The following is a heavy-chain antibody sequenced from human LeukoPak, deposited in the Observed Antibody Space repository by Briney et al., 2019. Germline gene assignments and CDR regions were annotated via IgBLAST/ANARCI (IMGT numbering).Heavy chain of an antibody. CDR1: GGSFSGYY. CDR2: INHSGST. D-gene: IGHD3-9*01. V-gene: IGHV4-34*01. CDR3: ARGWDYDILTGHPGDAFDI. J-gene: IGHJ3*02. Sequence: SETLSLTCAVYGGSFSGYYWSWIRQPPGKGLEWIGEINHSGSTNYNPSLKSRVTISVDTSKNQFSLKLSSVTAADTAVYYCARGWDYDILTGHPGDAFDIWGQGTMVTVSS.